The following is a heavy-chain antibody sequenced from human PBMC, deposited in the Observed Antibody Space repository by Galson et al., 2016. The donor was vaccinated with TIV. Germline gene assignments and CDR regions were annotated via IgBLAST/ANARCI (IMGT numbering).Heavy chain of an antibody. Sequence: SLRLSCAVSTFTFRSYGMHWVRQAPGKGLEWVAFIRHDGSERFHPDSVKGRFTISRDNSKNTLDLQMNSLKAEDTAVYYCVKDRGYAENRGAFDYWGQGTVVTVSS. CDR3: VKDRGYAENRGAFDY. CDR2: IRHDGSER. CDR1: TFTFRSYG. J-gene: IGHJ4*02. V-gene: IGHV3-30*02. D-gene: IGHD2-8*01.